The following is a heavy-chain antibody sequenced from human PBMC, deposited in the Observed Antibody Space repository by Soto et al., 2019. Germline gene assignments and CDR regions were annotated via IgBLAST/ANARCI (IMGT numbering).Heavy chain of an antibody. CDR1: GFTFSSYA. V-gene: IGHV3-30-3*01. Sequence: PGGSLRLSCAASGFTFSSYAMHWVRRAPGKGLEWVAVISYDGSNKYYADSVKGRFTISRDNSKNTLYLQMNSLRAEDTAAYYCARDLRPGDVDLADYWGQGTLVTVSS. D-gene: IGHD3-16*01. CDR3: ARDLRPGDVDLADY. CDR2: ISYDGSNK. J-gene: IGHJ4*02.